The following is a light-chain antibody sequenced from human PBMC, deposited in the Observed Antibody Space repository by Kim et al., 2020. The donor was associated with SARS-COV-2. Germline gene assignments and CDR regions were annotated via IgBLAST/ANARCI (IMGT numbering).Light chain of an antibody. CDR2: DAS. CDR3: QQYNSWPLT. CDR1: QTISNN. V-gene: IGKV3-15*01. J-gene: IGKJ4*01. Sequence: VSPGERATLSCRATQTISNNLAWYQQKPGRSPRLLIYDASTRATGIPAWFRGSGSGTEFTLTISSLQSEDFAVYYCQQYNSWPLTFGGGTKVDIK.